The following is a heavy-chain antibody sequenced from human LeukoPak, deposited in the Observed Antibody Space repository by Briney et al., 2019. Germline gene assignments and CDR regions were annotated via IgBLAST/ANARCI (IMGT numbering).Heavy chain of an antibody. D-gene: IGHD2-2*01. V-gene: IGHV4-34*01. CDR1: GGSFSGYY. CDR2: INHSGST. Sequence: SETLSLTCAVYGGSFSGYYWSWIRRPPGKGLEWIGEINHSGSTNYNPSLKSRVTISVDTSKNQFSLKLSSVTAADTAVYYCARGGGALDTYCSSTSCPYAFFDYWGQGTLVTVSS. J-gene: IGHJ4*02. CDR3: ARGGGALDTYCSSTSCPYAFFDY.